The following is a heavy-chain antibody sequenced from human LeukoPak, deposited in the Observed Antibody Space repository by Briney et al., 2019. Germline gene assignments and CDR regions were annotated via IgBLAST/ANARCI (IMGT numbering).Heavy chain of an antibody. D-gene: IGHD1-1*01. Sequence: SETLSLTCTVSGGSISSYYWSWIRQPPGKGLEWIGYIYYSGSTNYNPSLKSRVTISVDTSKNQFSLKLSSVTAADTAVYYCARVTTGRDSGYYYYMDVWGKGTTVTVSS. CDR2: IYYSGST. CDR3: ARVTTGRDSGYYYYMDV. J-gene: IGHJ6*03. CDR1: GGSISSYY. V-gene: IGHV4-59*08.